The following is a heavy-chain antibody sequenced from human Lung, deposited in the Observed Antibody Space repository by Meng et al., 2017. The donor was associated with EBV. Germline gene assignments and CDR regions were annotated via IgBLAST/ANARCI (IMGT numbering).Heavy chain of an antibody. D-gene: IGHD5-12*01. CDR1: GLSVSRNY. V-gene: IGHV3-23*04. CDR2: ISGSGGST. Sequence: LVATGGGLIPPGGSLRLVWAASGLSVSRNYMSWVRPAPGKGLEWVSAISGSGGSTYYADSVKGRFTISRDNSKTTLYLQMNSMRAEDTAVYYCAKVPYDSYFDYWGQGTLVTVSS. J-gene: IGHJ4*02. CDR3: AKVPYDSYFDY.